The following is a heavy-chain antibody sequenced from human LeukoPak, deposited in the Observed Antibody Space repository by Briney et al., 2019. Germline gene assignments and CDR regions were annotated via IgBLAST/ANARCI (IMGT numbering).Heavy chain of an antibody. Sequence: SETLSLTYTVSGGSINSGNYYWSWIRQPAGKGLEWIGRISTSGSTNYNPSLKSRVTMSVDTSKNQVSLMLSSVTAADTAVYYCTRDSSGYDWFYDYWGQGTLVTVSS. V-gene: IGHV4-61*02. CDR3: TRDSSGYDWFYDY. D-gene: IGHD5-12*01. CDR2: ISTSGST. CDR1: GGSINSGNYY. J-gene: IGHJ4*02.